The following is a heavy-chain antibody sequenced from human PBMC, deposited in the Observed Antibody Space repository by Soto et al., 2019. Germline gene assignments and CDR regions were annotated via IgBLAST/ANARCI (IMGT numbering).Heavy chain of an antibody. D-gene: IGHD3-10*01. CDR3: TRDWEITVSTWSFGGF. J-gene: IGHJ4*02. Sequence: QVQLVQSGAEVKKPGSSVKVSCKASGGTFSPYTINWVRQAPGQGLEWMGRIIPFHGVTNYAQKFQARVTIIADKSTSTAYMELRGLGFEDTAMYYCTRDWEITVSTWSFGGFWGRGTLVTVSS. CDR2: IIPFHGVT. CDR1: GGTFSPYT. V-gene: IGHV1-69*08.